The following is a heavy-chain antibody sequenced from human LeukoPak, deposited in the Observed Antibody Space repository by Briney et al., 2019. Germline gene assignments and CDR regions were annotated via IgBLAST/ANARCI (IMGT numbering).Heavy chain of an antibody. CDR3: AKVRSNYGILTVYSADFDY. CDR2: ISSSGGIT. D-gene: IGHD3-9*01. CDR1: GFTFSSYA. J-gene: IGHJ4*02. V-gene: IGHV3-23*01. Sequence: GGSLRLSCAASGFTFSSYAMSWVRQAPGKGLEWVSAISSSGGITYYADSVKGRFTISRDNSKNTLYLQMNSLRAEDTAVYYCAKVRSNYGILTVYSADFDYWGQGTLVTVSS.